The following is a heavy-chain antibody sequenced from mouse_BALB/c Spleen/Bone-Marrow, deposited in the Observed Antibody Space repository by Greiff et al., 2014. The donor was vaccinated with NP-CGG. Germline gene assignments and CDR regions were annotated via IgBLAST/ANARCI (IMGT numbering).Heavy chain of an antibody. V-gene: IGHV5-17*02. CDR1: GLTFSSFG. J-gene: IGHJ1*01. CDR3: ARYYGNYSGYFDV. D-gene: IGHD2-1*01. Sequence: VQLKESGGGLVQPGGSRKLSCAASGLTFSSFGMHWVRQAPEKGLEWVAYISSGSSTIYYADTVKGRFTISRDNPKNTLFLQMTSLRSEDTAMYYCARYYGNYSGYFDVWGAGTTVTVSS. CDR2: ISSGSSTI.